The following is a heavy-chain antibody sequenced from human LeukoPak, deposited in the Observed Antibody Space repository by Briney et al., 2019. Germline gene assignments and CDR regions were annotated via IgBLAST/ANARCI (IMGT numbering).Heavy chain of an antibody. CDR3: ARGGLDLSSSDY. CDR1: GFTFSSYS. CDR2: ISSSSNYI. V-gene: IGHV3-21*01. J-gene: IGHJ4*02. Sequence: KPGGSLRLSCAASGFTFSSYSMNWVRQAPGKGLEWVPSISSSSNYIYYADSVKGRFTISRDNAKNSLYLQMNSLRAEDTAVYYCARGGLDLSSSDYWGQGTLVTVSS. D-gene: IGHD6-6*01.